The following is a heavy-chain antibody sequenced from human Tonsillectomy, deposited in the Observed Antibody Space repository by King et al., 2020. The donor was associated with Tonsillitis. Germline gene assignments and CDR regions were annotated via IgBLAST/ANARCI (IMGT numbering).Heavy chain of an antibody. V-gene: IGHV1-69*01. J-gene: IGHJ4*02. CDR2: IIPIFGTP. Sequence: QLVQSGAEVKKPGSSVKVSCKASGGTFSSYTINWVRQAPGQGLEWMGGIIPIFGTPNAARKFQGRVTITADESTSSAYMELSSLRSDDTAVYYCALGSSYNTPSGYFYYWGQGTLVTVSS. D-gene: IGHD3-10*01. CDR1: GGTFSSYT. CDR3: ALGSSYNTPSGYFYY.